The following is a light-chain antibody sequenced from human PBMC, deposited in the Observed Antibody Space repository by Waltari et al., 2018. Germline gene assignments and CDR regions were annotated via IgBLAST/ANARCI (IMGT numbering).Light chain of an antibody. J-gene: IGKJ4*01. CDR1: QSVISY. CDR3: QQRSNWPLT. CDR2: DAS. Sequence: EIVLTQSQATLSFSPGERATLSCRASQSVISYLSWYQQKPGQAPRLLIYDASNRATGIPARFSGSGSGTDFTLTISSLEPEDFAVYYCQQRSNWPLTFGGGTKVEIK. V-gene: IGKV3-11*01.